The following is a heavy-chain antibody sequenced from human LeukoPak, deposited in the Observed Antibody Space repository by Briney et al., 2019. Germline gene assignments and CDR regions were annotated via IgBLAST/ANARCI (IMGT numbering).Heavy chain of an antibody. CDR2: ITGNTDYI. CDR3: ARDDGGNLNDAFDI. D-gene: IGHD4-23*01. V-gene: IGHV3-21*01. J-gene: IGHJ3*02. Sequence: GGSLRLSCAASGLTFSSYSMNWVRQAPGKGLEWVSSITGNTDYIYYADSVRGRFTISRDNAKNSLYLQMNSLRAEDTAVYYCARDDGGNLNDAFDIWGQGTMVTVSS. CDR1: GLTFSSYS.